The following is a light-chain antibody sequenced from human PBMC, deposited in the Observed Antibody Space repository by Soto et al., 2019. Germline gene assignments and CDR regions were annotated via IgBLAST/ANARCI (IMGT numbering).Light chain of an antibody. Sequence: ALTQPASVSGSPGQSITISCTGTSSDVGGYNYVSWYQQHPGKAPKLVIYEVSNRPSGVSNRFSGSKSGNTASLTISGLQAEDEADYYCSSYTSSSTLYVFGTGTKATVL. V-gene: IGLV2-14*01. CDR1: SSDVGGYNY. CDR3: SSYTSSSTLYV. J-gene: IGLJ1*01. CDR2: EVS.